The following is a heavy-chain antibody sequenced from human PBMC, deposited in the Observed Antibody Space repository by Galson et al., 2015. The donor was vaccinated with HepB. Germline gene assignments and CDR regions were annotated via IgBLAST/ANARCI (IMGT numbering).Heavy chain of an antibody. Sequence: SLRLSCAASGFTFNDYTMHWVRQTPGKGLEWVSSISWNGDNIGYADSVKGRFTISRDNAKNSLYLRMNSLRAEDTALYYCAKVSHWTTLYIDLWGRGTLVTVSS. CDR3: AKVSHWTTLYIDL. D-gene: IGHD3/OR15-3a*01. CDR2: ISWNGDNI. CDR1: GFTFNDYT. V-gene: IGHV3-9*01. J-gene: IGHJ2*01.